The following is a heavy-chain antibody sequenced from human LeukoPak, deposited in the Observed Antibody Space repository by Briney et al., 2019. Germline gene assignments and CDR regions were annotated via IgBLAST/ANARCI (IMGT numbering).Heavy chain of an antibody. CDR3: AKAGVEWLLWFGELLYTWFDP. J-gene: IGHJ5*02. CDR1: GFTFSNSA. D-gene: IGHD3-10*01. Sequence: GGSLRLSCAASGFTFSNSAMSWVRQAPGKGLEWVSTLSGSGITTYYADSVKGRFTISRDNSKNTLYLQMNSLRAEDTAVYYCAKAGVEWLLWFGELLYTWFDPWGQGTLVTVSS. CDR2: LSGSGITT. V-gene: IGHV3-23*01.